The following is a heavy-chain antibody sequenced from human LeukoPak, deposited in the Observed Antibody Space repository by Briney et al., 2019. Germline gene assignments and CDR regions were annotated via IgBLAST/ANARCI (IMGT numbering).Heavy chain of an antibody. CDR1: GFTFSSYA. V-gene: IGHV3-23*01. Sequence: GGSLRLSCAASGFTFSSYAMSWVRQAPGKGLEWVSAISGRGGSTYYADSVKGRLTVSRDNSKNTLYLQMNSLRAEDTAVYYCAKDSTSPYCSGGSCFFGYWGQGTLVTVSS. D-gene: IGHD2-15*01. CDR3: AKDSTSPYCSGGSCFFGY. J-gene: IGHJ4*02. CDR2: ISGRGGST.